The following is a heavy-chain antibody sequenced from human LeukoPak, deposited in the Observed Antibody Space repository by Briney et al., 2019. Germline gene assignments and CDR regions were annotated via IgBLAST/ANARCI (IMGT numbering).Heavy chain of an antibody. Sequence: SETLSLTCTVSGDSITNNNYFWGWIRQPPGKGLEWIGGVHHSGSTYYNPSLKSRVTMSVDTSKNQFLLRLSSVTAADTAVYYCARTKGSSGWDFDYWGQGTVVTASS. V-gene: IGHV4-39*01. J-gene: IGHJ4*02. D-gene: IGHD6-19*01. CDR3: ARTKGSSGWDFDY. CDR2: VHHSGST. CDR1: GDSITNNNYF.